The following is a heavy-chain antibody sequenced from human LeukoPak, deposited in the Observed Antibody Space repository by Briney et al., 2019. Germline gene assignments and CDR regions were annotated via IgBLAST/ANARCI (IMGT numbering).Heavy chain of an antibody. Sequence: SETLSLTCTVSGGSISSYYWSWIRQPPGKGLEWIGSIYYSGNTYYSPSLMSRVTISVDTSKNQFSLNLSSVTAADTAVYYCARTGGPTYKSSWFIWGQGTMVTVSS. CDR2: IYYSGNT. CDR3: ARTGGPTYKSSWFI. CDR1: GGSISSYY. J-gene: IGHJ3*02. D-gene: IGHD6-13*01. V-gene: IGHV4-59*01.